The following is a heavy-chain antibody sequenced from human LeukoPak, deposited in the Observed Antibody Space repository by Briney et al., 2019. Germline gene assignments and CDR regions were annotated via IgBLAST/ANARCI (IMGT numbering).Heavy chain of an antibody. D-gene: IGHD1-26*01. J-gene: IGHJ4*02. V-gene: IGHV4-4*07. CDR1: GGSISSYY. CDR3: ARENSGSYREFDY. CDR2: IYTSGST. Sequence: SETLSLTCTVSGGSISSYYWSWIRQLAGKGLEWIGRIYTSGSTNYNASLKSRVSMSVGTSKNQFSLKLSSVTAADTAVFYCARENSGSYREFDYWGQGTLVTVSS.